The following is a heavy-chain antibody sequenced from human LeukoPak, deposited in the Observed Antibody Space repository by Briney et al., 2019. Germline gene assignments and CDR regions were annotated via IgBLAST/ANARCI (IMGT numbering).Heavy chain of an antibody. CDR1: GFTFSSYG. Sequence: GRSLRLSCAASGFTFSSYGMHWVRQAPGKGLEWVAVIWYDGSNKYYADSVKGRFTISRDNSKNTLYLQMNSLRAEDTAVYYCARAGYYDSSAQGWGQGTLVTVSS. J-gene: IGHJ4*02. V-gene: IGHV3-33*01. D-gene: IGHD3-22*01. CDR2: IWYDGSNK. CDR3: ARAGYYDSSAQG.